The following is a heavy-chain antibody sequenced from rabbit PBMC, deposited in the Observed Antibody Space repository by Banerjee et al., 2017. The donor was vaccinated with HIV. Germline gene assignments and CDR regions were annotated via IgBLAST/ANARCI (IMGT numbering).Heavy chain of an antibody. CDR2: IYAGSSGST. CDR1: GFSFSSSYY. V-gene: IGHV1S40*01. D-gene: IGHD7-1*01. J-gene: IGHJ4*01. CDR3: AHSPGYGSFKL. Sequence: QSLEESGGDLVKPGASLTLTCPASGFSFSSSYYMCWVRQAPGKGLEWIACIYAGSSGSTYYASWTKGRFTISRSTSLNTVDLKMTSLTAADTATYFCAHSPGYGSFKLWGPGTLVTVS.